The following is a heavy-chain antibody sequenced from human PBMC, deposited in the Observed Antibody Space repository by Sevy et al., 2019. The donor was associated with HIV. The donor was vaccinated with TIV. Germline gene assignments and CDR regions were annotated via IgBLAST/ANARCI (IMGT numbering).Heavy chain of an antibody. D-gene: IGHD3-22*01. J-gene: IGHJ4*02. CDR1: GFTFSSYA. Sequence: GGSLRLSCAASGFTFSSYAMNWVRQAPGKGLEWVSGISGSGGSGDKTNYADSVKGRFTISRDDSKNSLYLQLNSLRAEDTGIYYCARKNDSSGYFEHWGQGTLVTVSS. CDR2: ISGSGGSGDKT. V-gene: IGHV3-23*01. CDR3: ARKNDSSGYFEH.